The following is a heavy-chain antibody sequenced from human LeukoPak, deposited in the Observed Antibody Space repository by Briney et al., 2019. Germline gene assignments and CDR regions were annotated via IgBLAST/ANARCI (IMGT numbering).Heavy chain of an antibody. CDR1: GFTFSTYS. J-gene: IGHJ4*02. Sequence: GGSLRLSCAASGFTFSTYSMNWVRQAPGKGLEWVSSISTSSYIYYADSVKGRFTISRDNAKNSLYLQMNSLRAEDTAVYYCARVVYSGYGGVDYWGQGTLVTVSS. CDR3: ARVVYSGYGGVDY. V-gene: IGHV3-21*01. D-gene: IGHD5-12*01. CDR2: ISTSSYI.